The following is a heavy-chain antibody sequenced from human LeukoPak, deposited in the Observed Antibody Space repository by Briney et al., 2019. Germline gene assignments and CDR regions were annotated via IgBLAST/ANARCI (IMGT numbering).Heavy chain of an antibody. D-gene: IGHD1-26*01. Sequence: GGSLRLSFAASGFTFSSYWMSWVRQAPGKGLEWVANIKQDGSEKYYVDSVKGRFTISRDNSKNTLYLQLNSLRVEDTAVYYCAKNRGAGSHYYYHMNVWGKGTTVTVSS. CDR1: GFTFSSYW. CDR3: AKNRGAGSHYYYHMNV. V-gene: IGHV3-7*03. J-gene: IGHJ6*03. CDR2: IKQDGSEK.